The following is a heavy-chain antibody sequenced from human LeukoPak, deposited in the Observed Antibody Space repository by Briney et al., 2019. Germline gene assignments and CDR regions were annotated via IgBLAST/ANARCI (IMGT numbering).Heavy chain of an antibody. J-gene: IGHJ4*02. V-gene: IGHV3-64*01. Sequence: GGSLRLSCAASEFTFSSYAMHWVRQAPGKGLEYVSAISSNGGSTYYANSVKGRFTISRDNSKNTLYLQMGSLRAEDMAVYYCAREERTVTKSFDYWGQGTLVTVSS. CDR1: EFTFSSYA. CDR3: AREERTVTKSFDY. CDR2: ISSNGGST. D-gene: IGHD4-17*01.